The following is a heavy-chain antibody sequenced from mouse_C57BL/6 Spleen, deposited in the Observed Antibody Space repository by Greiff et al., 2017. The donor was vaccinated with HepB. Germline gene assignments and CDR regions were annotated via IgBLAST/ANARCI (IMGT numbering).Heavy chain of an antibody. CDR2: IRNKANGYTT. CDR3: ARSSAYYYYFDD. Sequence: EVHLVESGGGLVQPGGSLSLSCAASGFTFTDYYMSWVRQPPGKALEWLGFIRNKANGYTTEYSASVKGRFTISRDNSQSILYLQMNALRAEDSAKYYCARSSAYYYYFDDWGQGTTLTVSS. CDR1: GFTFTDYY. V-gene: IGHV7-3*01. D-gene: IGHD2-10*01. J-gene: IGHJ2*01.